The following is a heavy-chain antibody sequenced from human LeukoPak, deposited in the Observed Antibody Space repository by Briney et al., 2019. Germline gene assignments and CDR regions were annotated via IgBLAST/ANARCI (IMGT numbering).Heavy chain of an antibody. CDR3: ARGTLRFLEWLSSVGSYYYYMDV. CDR1: GYTFTSYG. Sequence: GASVKVSCKASGYTFTSYGISWVRQAPGQGLEWMGWISAYNGNTNYAQKLQGRVTMTTDTSTSTAYMELRSLRSDDTAVYYCARGTLRFLEWLSSVGSYYYYMDVWGKGTTVTVSS. CDR2: ISAYNGNT. J-gene: IGHJ6*03. D-gene: IGHD3-3*01. V-gene: IGHV1-18*01.